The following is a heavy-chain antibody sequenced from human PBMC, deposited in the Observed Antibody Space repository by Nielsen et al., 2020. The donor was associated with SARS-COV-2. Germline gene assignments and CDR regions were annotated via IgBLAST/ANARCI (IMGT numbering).Heavy chain of an antibody. CDR2: IYYSGST. V-gene: IGHV4-30-4*01. Sequence: SETLSLTCTVSGGSISSGDYYWSWIRQPPGKGLEWIGYIYYSGSTYYNPSLKSRVTISVDTSKNQSSLKLSSVTAADTALYYCARERVGGITIFGVVTRYGMDVWGQGTTVTVSS. J-gene: IGHJ6*02. CDR1: GGSISSGDYY. CDR3: ARERVGGITIFGVVTRYGMDV. D-gene: IGHD3-3*01.